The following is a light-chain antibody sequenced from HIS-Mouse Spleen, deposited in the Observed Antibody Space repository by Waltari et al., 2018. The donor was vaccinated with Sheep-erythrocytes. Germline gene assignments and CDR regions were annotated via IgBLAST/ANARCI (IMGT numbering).Light chain of an antibody. J-gene: IGLJ3*02. Sequence: QSALTQPASVSGSPGQSIPIPCTGTSSDVGRYNLFSWYQQHPSNAPKLMIYEGSKRPSGVSNRLSGCKSGNTASLTISGLQAEDEADDYCCSYAGSSTPWVFGGGTKLTVL. CDR1: SSDVGRYNL. CDR3: CSYAGSSTPWV. V-gene: IGLV2-23*01. CDR2: EGS.